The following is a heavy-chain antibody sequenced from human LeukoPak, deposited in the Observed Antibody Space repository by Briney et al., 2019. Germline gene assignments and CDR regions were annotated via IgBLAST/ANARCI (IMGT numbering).Heavy chain of an antibody. Sequence: PSETLSLTCTVSGGSISSYYWSWIRQPAGTALEWIGRIYTSGTITYNPSLKSRVTMSVDTSKNQFSLKLSSVTAADTAVYYCARGVSYGSGSYYNSYYYYYMDVWGKGTTVTISS. J-gene: IGHJ6*03. CDR2: IYTSGTI. CDR3: ARGVSYGSGSYYNSYYYYYMDV. CDR1: GGSISSYY. D-gene: IGHD3-10*01. V-gene: IGHV4-4*07.